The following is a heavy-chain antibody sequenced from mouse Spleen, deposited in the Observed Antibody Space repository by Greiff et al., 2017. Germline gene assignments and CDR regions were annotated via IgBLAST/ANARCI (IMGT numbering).Heavy chain of an antibody. V-gene: IGHV1S135*01. CDR3: ARRVVTTHYYAMDY. CDR1: GYSFTSYY. D-gene: IGHD2-3*01. Sequence: EVQLQQSGPELMKPGASVKISCKASGYSFTSYYMHWVKQSHGKSLEWIGYIDPFNGGTSYNQKFKGKATLTVDKSSSTAYMHLSSLTSEDSAVYYCARRVVTTHYYAMDYWGQGTSVTVSS. J-gene: IGHJ4*01. CDR2: IDPFNGGT.